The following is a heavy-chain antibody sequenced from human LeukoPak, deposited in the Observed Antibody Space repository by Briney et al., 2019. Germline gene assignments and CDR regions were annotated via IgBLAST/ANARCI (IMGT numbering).Heavy chain of an antibody. CDR1: GFTFTTYS. D-gene: IGHD6-19*01. V-gene: IGHV3-21*01. Sequence: GGSLRLSCAASGFTFTTYSMNWVRQAPGKGLEWVSSISPSSSYIYYADSVKGRFTISRDNAGNSLYLQMNSLRADDTAVYYCARGPSSGWYRFFDYWGQGTLVTVSS. CDR3: ARGPSSGWYRFFDY. J-gene: IGHJ4*02. CDR2: ISPSSSYI.